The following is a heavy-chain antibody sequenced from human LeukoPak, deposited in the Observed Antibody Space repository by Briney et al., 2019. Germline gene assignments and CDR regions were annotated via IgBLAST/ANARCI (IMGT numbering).Heavy chain of an antibody. CDR3: ARGKQFSYDAFDI. CDR1: GYSITSGYY. V-gene: IGHV4-38-2*02. CDR2: LYHSGNT. D-gene: IGHD6-19*01. Sequence: SETLSLTCTVSGYSITSGYYWGWIRQPPGKGLEWIGSLYHSGNTYYNPSLKSRVTMSVDTSKNQFSLRLSSVTAADTAVYYCARGKQFSYDAFDIWGQGTMVTVSS. J-gene: IGHJ3*02.